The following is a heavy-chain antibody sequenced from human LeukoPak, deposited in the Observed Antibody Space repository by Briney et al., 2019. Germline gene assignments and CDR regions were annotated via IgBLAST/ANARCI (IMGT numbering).Heavy chain of an antibody. D-gene: IGHD6-13*01. Sequence: GGSLRLSCAVSGFTFTSYSMNWVRQAPGKGLEWVSSISSSGSSIYYADSVKGRFTISRDNAKNSLYLQMNSLRAEDSAVYYCARDQAGRHSDYWGQGTLVTVSS. CDR3: ARDQAGRHSDY. V-gene: IGHV3-21*01. CDR1: GFTFTSYS. J-gene: IGHJ4*02. CDR2: ISSSGSSI.